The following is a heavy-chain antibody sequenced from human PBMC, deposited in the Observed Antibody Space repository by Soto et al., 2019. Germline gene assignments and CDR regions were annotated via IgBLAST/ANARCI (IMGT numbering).Heavy chain of an antibody. D-gene: IGHD5-18*01. CDR2: VHPSGST. CDR3: ARGKPSGYRFGPRNFFYYGLDV. Sequence: SETLSLSCGVSNASIGYHYWALIRQSPDKGLETIGEVHPSGSTDYNPSLKSRLTLSLDTSKNQFSLKVASVTAADTAVYFCARGKPSGYRFGPRNFFYYGLDVWGPGTTVTVSS. V-gene: IGHV4-34*01. J-gene: IGHJ6*02. CDR1: NASIGYHY.